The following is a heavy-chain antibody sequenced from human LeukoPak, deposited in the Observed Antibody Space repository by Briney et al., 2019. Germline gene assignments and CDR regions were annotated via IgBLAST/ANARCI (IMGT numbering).Heavy chain of an antibody. Sequence: PSETLSLTCTVSGGSISSYYWSWIRQPPGKGLEWIGYIYTSGSTNYNPSLKSRVTISVDTSKNQFSLKLSSVTAADTAVYYCARTLGYYDSSGSRYYYYYMDVWGKGTTVTVSS. CDR3: ARTLGYYDSSGSRYYYYYMDV. D-gene: IGHD3-22*01. CDR1: GGSISSYY. V-gene: IGHV4-4*09. CDR2: IYTSGST. J-gene: IGHJ6*03.